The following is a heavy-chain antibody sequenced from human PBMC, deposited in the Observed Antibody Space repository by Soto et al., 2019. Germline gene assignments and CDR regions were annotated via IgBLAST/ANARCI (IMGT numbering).Heavy chain of an antibody. D-gene: IGHD6-25*01. CDR3: ARGGWYSSVDAFDI. Sequence: QVQLQQWGAGLLKPSETLSLTCAVYGGSFSGYYWSWIRQPPGKGLEWIGEINHSGSTNYNPSIKSRVTISVDTSKNQLSLKLSSVTAADTAVYYCARGGWYSSVDAFDIWGQGTMVTVSS. J-gene: IGHJ3*02. V-gene: IGHV4-34*01. CDR1: GGSFSGYY. CDR2: INHSGST.